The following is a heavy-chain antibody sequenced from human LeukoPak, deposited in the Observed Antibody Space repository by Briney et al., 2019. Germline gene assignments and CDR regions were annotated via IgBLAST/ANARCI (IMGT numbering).Heavy chain of an antibody. D-gene: IGHD2-21*01. J-gene: IGHJ4*02. CDR3: AKDGDDCIES. V-gene: IGHV3-53*05. CDR1: GFTVSSNY. CDR2: IFSDSTT. Sequence: GGSLRLSCAASGFTVSSNYMDWVRQAPGKGLEWVSVIFSDSTTRYADSVKGRFTISRDNSQKKMYLQMNGLRTEDTAVYYCAKDGDDCIESWGQGTLVTVSS.